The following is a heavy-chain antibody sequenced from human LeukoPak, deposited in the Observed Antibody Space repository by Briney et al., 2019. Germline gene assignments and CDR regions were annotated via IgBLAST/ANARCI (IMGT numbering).Heavy chain of an antibody. V-gene: IGHV1-18*01. CDR1: GYTFTSYA. Sequence: ASVKVSCKAFGYTFTSYAISWVRQAPGQGLEWMGWISGYNGNTNYAQKLQGRVTMTTDTSTSTAYMELSRLGSDDTAVYYCARDVGEYCSSIDCHASDYWGQGTLVTVSS. CDR2: ISGYNGNT. J-gene: IGHJ4*02. CDR3: ARDVGEYCSSIDCHASDY. D-gene: IGHD2-2*01.